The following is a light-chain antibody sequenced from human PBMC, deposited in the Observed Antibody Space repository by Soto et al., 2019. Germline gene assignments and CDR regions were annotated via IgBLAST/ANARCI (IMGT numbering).Light chain of an antibody. CDR2: DAS. CDR3: QQRSDWPPWT. V-gene: IGKV3-11*01. J-gene: IGKJ1*01. Sequence: EIVLTQSPATLSLSPGEGATLSCRASQSISSYLAWYQQKPGQAPRFLIYDASSRATGIPARFSGSGSGTDFTLTISSLEPEDFAVYYCQQRSDWPPWTFGQGTKVEIK. CDR1: QSISSY.